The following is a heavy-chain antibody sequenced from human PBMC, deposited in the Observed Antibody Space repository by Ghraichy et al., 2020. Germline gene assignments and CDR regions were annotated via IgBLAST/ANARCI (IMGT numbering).Heavy chain of an antibody. CDR3: AKDNRPGSGSRGAFDI. CDR1: GFTFSSYA. J-gene: IGHJ3*02. CDR2: ISGSGGST. Sequence: GESLNISCAASGFTFSSYAMSWVRQAPGKGLEWVSAISGSGGSTYYADSVKGRFTISRDNSKNTLYLQMNSLRAEDTAVYYCAKDNRPGSGSRGAFDIWGQGTMVTVSS. V-gene: IGHV3-23*01. D-gene: IGHD3-10*01.